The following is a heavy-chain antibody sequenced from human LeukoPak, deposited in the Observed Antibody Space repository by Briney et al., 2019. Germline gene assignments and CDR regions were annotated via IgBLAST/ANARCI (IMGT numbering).Heavy chain of an antibody. CDR3: ARSDYGDLDN. D-gene: IGHD4-17*01. CDR2: MNPNSGNT. V-gene: IGHV1-8*01. CDR1: GYTFTNYD. Sequence: GASVKVSCKASGYTFTNYDIEWVRQASGQGLEWKGWMNPNSGNTAYAQKFQGRVTMTRTPSTTTAYIELRSLTSEDTAVYYCARSDYGDLDNWGQGTLVAVSS. J-gene: IGHJ4*02.